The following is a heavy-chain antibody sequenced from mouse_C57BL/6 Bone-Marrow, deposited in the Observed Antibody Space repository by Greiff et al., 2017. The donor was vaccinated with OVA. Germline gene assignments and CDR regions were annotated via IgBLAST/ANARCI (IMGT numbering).Heavy chain of an antibody. J-gene: IGHJ1*03. V-gene: IGHV14-4*01. CDR3: TKGWGTVGAFDV. D-gene: IGHD1-1*01. CDR2: IDPENGDT. Sequence: VQLQQSGAELVRPGASVKLSCTASGFTITDDYMHWVKQRPEQGLEWIGWIDPENGDTEYASKFQGKATITADTSSNTAYLQLSSLTSEDTAVYYCTKGWGTVGAFDVWGTGTTVTVSS. CDR1: GFTITDDY.